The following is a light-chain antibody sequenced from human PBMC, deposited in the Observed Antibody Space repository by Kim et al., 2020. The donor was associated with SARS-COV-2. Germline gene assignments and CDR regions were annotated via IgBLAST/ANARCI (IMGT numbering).Light chain of an antibody. CDR3: QSYDNSLSGYV. CDR1: ISNIGGGYD. CDR2: GNS. Sequence: QRVNMSCTGSISNIGGGYDVHWYQQLPETAPKLIIYGNSNRPSGVPDRFSGSKADTSASLAITGLQAEDEADYYCQSYDNSLSGYVFGSGTKVTVL. J-gene: IGLJ1*01. V-gene: IGLV1-40*01.